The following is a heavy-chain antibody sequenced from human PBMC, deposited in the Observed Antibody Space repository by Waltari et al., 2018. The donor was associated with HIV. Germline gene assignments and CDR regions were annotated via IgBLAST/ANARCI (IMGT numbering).Heavy chain of an antibody. D-gene: IGHD4-17*01. CDR3: ARDRHGDYQLNYYYYGMDV. CDR1: GYTFTSYG. J-gene: IGHJ6*02. Sequence: QVQLVQSGAEVKKPGASVKVSCKASGYTFTSYGISWVRQAPGQGLEWMGWSSAYNGNTNYAQKLQGRVTMTTDTSTSTAYMELRSLRSDDTAVYYCARDRHGDYQLNYYYYGMDVWGQGTTVTVSS. CDR2: SSAYNGNT. V-gene: IGHV1-18*01.